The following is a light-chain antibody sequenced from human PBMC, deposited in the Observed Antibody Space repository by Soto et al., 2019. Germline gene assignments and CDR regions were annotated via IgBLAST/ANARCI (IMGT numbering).Light chain of an antibody. CDR2: LNSDGSH. V-gene: IGLV4-69*01. Sequence: QPVLTQSPSASASLGASVKLTCTLSSGHSSYAIAWHQQQPEKGPRYLMKLNSDGSHSKGDGIPDRFSGSSSGAERYLTISSLLSEDEADYYCQTWGTGNWVFGGGTKLTVL. J-gene: IGLJ3*02. CDR3: QTWGTGNWV. CDR1: SGHSSYA.